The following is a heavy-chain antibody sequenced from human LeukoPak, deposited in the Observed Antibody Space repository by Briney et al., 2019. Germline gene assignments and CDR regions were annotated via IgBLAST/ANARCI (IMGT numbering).Heavy chain of an antibody. V-gene: IGHV4-31*03. J-gene: IGHJ4*02. D-gene: IGHD6-19*01. Sequence: SQTLSLTCTVSGGSISSGGYYWSWIRQHPGKGLEWIGYIYYSGSTYYNPSLKSRDTISVDASKNQFSLKLSSVTAADTAVYYCAKTYSSGWFFDYWGQGTLVTVSS. CDR2: IYYSGST. CDR1: GGSISSGGYY. CDR3: AKTYSSGWFFDY.